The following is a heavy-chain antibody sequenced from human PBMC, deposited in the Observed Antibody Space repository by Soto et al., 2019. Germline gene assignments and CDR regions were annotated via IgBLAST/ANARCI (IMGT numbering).Heavy chain of an antibody. Sequence: QVQLQESCPGLVKPSQTLSLTCTVSGGSISSGGYYWRWIRQHPGKGLEWIGYIYYSGSTYYNPSLKSRVTISVDTSKNHVSLKLSSVTAADTAVYYCAREAYRHGYVRDYWGQGTMVTVSS. V-gene: IGHV4-31*03. CDR1: GGSISSGGYY. J-gene: IGHJ4*02. D-gene: IGHD5-18*01. CDR3: AREAYRHGYVRDY. CDR2: IYYSGST.